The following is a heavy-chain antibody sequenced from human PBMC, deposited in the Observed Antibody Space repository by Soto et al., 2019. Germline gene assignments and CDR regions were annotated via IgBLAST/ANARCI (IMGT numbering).Heavy chain of an antibody. CDR3: ATVGGTLTTPFDY. CDR1: GGSISSYY. CDR2: IYYSGSA. D-gene: IGHD6-19*01. V-gene: IGHV4-59*08. J-gene: IGHJ4*02. Sequence: SETLSLTCTISGGSISSYYWSWIRQTPGKGLQYIGYIYYSGSANYNPSLKSRVTISDDTSTNQFFLTLTSVTAADTAIYYCATVGGTLTTPFDYWGQGTLVTVSS.